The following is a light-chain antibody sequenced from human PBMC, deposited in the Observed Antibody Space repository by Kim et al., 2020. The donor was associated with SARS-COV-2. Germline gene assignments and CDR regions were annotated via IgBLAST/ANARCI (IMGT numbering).Light chain of an antibody. J-gene: IGLJ1*01. CDR1: SSDVGAYDY. V-gene: IGLV2-11*01. Sequence: QSALTQPRSVSGSPGQSVTISCTGTSSDVGAYDYVSWYQHHPGKAPKLMIYDVTKRPSGVPDRFSGSKSGNTASLTISGLQADDEADYYCCSYAGSYHYVFGTGTKGTVL. CDR3: CSYAGSYHYV. CDR2: DVT.